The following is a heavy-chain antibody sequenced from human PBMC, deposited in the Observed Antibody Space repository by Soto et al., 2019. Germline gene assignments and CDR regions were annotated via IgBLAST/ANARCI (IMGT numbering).Heavy chain of an antibody. CDR3: ARDQKYYDFWSGYYKDPTFDY. J-gene: IGHJ4*02. Sequence: GASVKVSCKASGYTFTSYGISWVRQAPGQGLEWMGWISAYNGNTNYAQKLQGRVTMTTDTSTSTAYMELRSLRSDDTAVYYCARDQKYYDFWSGYYKDPTFDYWGQGTLVTVSS. D-gene: IGHD3-3*01. V-gene: IGHV1-18*04. CDR2: ISAYNGNT. CDR1: GYTFTSYG.